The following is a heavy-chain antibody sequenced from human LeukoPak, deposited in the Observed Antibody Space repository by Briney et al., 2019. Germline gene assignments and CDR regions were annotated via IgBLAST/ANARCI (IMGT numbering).Heavy chain of an antibody. CDR1: GGSISSYY. CDR2: IYYSGST. V-gene: IGHV4-59*01. J-gene: IGHJ4*02. Sequence: SETLSLTCTVSGGSISSYYWSWIRQPPGKGLEWIGYIYYSGSTNYNPSLKSRVTISVDTSKNQFSLKLSSVTAADTAVYYCARGRYNYALEDYFDYWGQGTLVTVSS. D-gene: IGHD5-18*01. CDR3: ARGRYNYALEDYFDY.